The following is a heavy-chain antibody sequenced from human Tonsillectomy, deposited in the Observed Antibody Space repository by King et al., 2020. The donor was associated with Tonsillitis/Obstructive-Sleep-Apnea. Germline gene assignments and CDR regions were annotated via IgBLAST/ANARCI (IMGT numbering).Heavy chain of an antibody. CDR2: INHSGST. CDR3: ARGDYSNSHHNTPYHYIDV. V-gene: IGHV4-34*01. J-gene: IGHJ6*03. CDR1: GGSFSGSY. D-gene: IGHD4-11*01. Sequence: VQLQQWGAGLLKPSETLSLTCAVYGGSFSGSYWSWIRQPPGKGLEWIGEINHSGSTNYNPSLKSRVAISVDTSKKQFSLKLSSVTAADTAVYYCARGDYSNSHHNTPYHYIDVWGTGTTVTVSS.